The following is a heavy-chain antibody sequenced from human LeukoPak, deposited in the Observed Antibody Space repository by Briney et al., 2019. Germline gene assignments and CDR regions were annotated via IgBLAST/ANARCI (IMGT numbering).Heavy chain of an antibody. CDR1: GYTLTELS. CDR2: FDPEDGET. V-gene: IGHV1-24*01. Sequence: ASVKVSCKVSGYTLTELSMHWVRQAPGKGLEWMGGFDPEDGETIYAQKFQGRVTMTEDTSTDTAYMELSSLRSEDTAVYYCARDGITMARGVIIPDRSYDYWGQGTLVTVSS. J-gene: IGHJ4*02. CDR3: ARDGITMARGVIIPDRSYDY. D-gene: IGHD3-10*01.